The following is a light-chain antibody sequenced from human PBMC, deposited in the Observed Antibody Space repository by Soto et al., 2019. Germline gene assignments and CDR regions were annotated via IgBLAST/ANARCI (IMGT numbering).Light chain of an antibody. CDR1: TSDVGGHNF. J-gene: IGLJ3*02. CDR2: EVS. CDR3: SSYTRSGTRV. Sequence: QSALTQPASVSGSPGQPITISCTGTTSDVGGHNFVSWYQLHPGKAPQLMIFEVSNRPSGVSNRFSGSNAGNTASLTISGLQAEDEADYYCSSYTRSGTRVFGPGTKLTVL. V-gene: IGLV2-14*01.